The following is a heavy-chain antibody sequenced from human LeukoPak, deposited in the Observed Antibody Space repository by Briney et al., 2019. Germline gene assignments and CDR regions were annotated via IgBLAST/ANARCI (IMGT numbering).Heavy chain of an antibody. CDR3: ARGSSRNLDY. CDR2: HNSDESTT. Sequence: PGGSLRLSCAASGFSFSRYWKHWVRQAPGKGLVWVLRHNSDESTTTYADSVKGRFTISRDNAKNTLYLQMNSLRAEDTAVYYCARGSSRNLDYWGQGTLVTVSS. CDR1: GFSFSRYW. V-gene: IGHV3-74*01. D-gene: IGHD6-19*01. J-gene: IGHJ4*02.